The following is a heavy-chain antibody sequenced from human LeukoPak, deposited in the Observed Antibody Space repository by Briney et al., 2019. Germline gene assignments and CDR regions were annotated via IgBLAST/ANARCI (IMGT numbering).Heavy chain of an antibody. CDR2: IYYSGST. CDR3: ARYGDYGGY. V-gene: IGHV4-39*01. J-gene: IGHJ4*02. D-gene: IGHD4-17*01. CDR1: GGSISSSSYY. Sequence: SETLSLTCTVSGGSISSSSYYWGWIRQPPGKGLEWIGSIYYSGSTYYNPSLKSRVTISVDTSKNQFSLKLSSVTAADTAVYYCARYGDYGGYWGQGTLVTVSS.